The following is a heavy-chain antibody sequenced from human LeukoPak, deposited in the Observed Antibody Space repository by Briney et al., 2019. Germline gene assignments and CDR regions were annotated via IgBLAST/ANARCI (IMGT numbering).Heavy chain of an antibody. J-gene: IGHJ4*02. CDR2: IRSKAYGGTT. D-gene: IGHD3-22*01. CDR1: GFTFGDYA. Sequence: PGRSLRLSCTASGFTFGDYAMSWVRQAPGKGLEWVGFIRSKAYGGTTEYAASVKGRFTISRDDSKSIAYLQMNSLKTEDTAVYYCTRPYYDSSGYYYVDDYWAREPWSPSPQ. V-gene: IGHV3-49*04. CDR3: TRPYYDSSGYYYVDDY.